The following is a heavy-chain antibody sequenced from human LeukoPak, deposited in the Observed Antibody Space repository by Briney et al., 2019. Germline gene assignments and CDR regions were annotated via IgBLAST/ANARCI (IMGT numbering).Heavy chain of an antibody. CDR2: IYYTGTT. J-gene: IGHJ2*01. V-gene: IGHV4-59*01. D-gene: IGHD3-22*01. CDR1: GASISDYY. CDR3: ARDYDSSGLRYFDL. Sequence: SETLSLTCTVSGASISDYYWSWLRQPPGKGLVWIGYIYYTGTTKYNPSLTSRVTISVDTSKRQFSLKLRSVTAADTAVYYCARDYDSSGLRYFDLWGRGTLVTVSS.